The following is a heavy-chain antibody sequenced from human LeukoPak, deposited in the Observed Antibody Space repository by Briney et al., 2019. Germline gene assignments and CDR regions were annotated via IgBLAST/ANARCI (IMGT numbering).Heavy chain of an antibody. J-gene: IGHJ4*02. V-gene: IGHV1-18*01. D-gene: IGHD3-16*01. CDR1: GYTFTSYG. CDR2: ISAYNGNT. CDR3: ARDYRVSWGTTDYFDY. Sequence: ASVKVSCKASGYTFTSYGISWVRQAPGQGLEWMGWISAYNGNTNYAQKLQGRVTMTTDTSTSTAYMEPRSLRSDDTAVYYCARDYRVSWGTTDYFDYWGQGTLVTVSS.